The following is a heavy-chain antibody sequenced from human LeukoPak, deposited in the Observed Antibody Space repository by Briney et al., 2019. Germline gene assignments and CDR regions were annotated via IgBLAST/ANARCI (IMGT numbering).Heavy chain of an antibody. CDR2: VDHTGST. J-gene: IGHJ5*02. CDR3: ARGSGSYSP. D-gene: IGHD1-26*01. V-gene: IGHV4-59*01. CDR1: DDSITMYY. Sequence: SETLSLTCSVSDDSITMYYWTWIRQPPGKGLEWIGYVDHTGSTNFNPSLNGRVSISRDTTKNQFSLRLSSVTAADTAVYYCARGSGSYSPWGQGTLVTVSS.